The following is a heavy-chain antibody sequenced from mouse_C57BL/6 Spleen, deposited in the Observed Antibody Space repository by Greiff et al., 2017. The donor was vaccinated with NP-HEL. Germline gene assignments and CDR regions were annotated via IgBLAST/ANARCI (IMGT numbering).Heavy chain of an antibody. Sequence: EVQLQQSGPVLVKPGASVKMSCKASGYTFTDYYMNWVKQSHGKSLEWIGVINPYNGGTSYNQKFKGKATLTVDKSSSTAYMELNSLTSEDSAVYYCARRGITTVVATRYFDYWGQGTTLTVSS. V-gene: IGHV1-19*01. CDR1: GYTFTDYY. D-gene: IGHD1-1*01. CDR2: INPYNGGT. J-gene: IGHJ2*01. CDR3: ARRGITTVVATRYFDY.